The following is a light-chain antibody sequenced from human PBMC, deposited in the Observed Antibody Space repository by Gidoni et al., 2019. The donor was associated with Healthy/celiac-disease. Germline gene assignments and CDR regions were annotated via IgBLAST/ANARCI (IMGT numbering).Light chain of an antibody. CDR2: GAS. J-gene: IGKJ2*01. CDR3: QQYNNWPRL. CDR1: QSVSNN. V-gene: IGKV3-15*01. Sequence: EIVMTQSPATLSVSPGERATLSCRASQSVSNNLAWYQQKPGQAPRLLIYGASTRATGIPARFSGSGSGTEFTLTISSLQSEDFAVYYCQQYNNWPRLFXXXTKLEIK.